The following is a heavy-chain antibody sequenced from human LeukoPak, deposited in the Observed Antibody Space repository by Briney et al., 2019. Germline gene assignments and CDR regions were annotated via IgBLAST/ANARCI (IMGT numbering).Heavy chain of an antibody. CDR1: GFTFSSHT. J-gene: IGHJ4*02. V-gene: IGHV3-30-3*02. Sequence: GSLRLSCAASGFTFSSHTLHWVRQAPGKGLEWVAVISYDGVNKYYIDSVKGRFTISRDNSKKMVYLQMNSLRAEDTAVYYCAKTDFDYWGQGTLVTVSS. CDR3: AKTDFDY. CDR2: ISYDGVNK.